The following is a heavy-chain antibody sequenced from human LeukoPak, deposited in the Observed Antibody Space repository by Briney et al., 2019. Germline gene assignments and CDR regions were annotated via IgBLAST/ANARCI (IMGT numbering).Heavy chain of an antibody. J-gene: IGHJ4*02. Sequence: SETLSPTCTVSGGSISSYYWSWIRQPPGKGLEWIGYIYYSGSTNYNPSLKSRVTISVDTSKNQFSLKLSSVTAADTAVYYCARVVRGVIDYWGQGTLVTVSS. CDR2: IYYSGST. V-gene: IGHV4-59*01. D-gene: IGHD3-10*01. CDR3: ARVVRGVIDY. CDR1: GGSISSYY.